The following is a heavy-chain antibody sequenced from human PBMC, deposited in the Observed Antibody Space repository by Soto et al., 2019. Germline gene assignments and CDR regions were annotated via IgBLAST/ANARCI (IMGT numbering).Heavy chain of an antibody. CDR2: ISGSGGST. V-gene: IGHV3-23*01. CDR1: GFTFSSYA. Sequence: GGSLRLSCAASGFTFSSYAMSWVRQAPGKGLEWVSSISGSGGSTYYADSVKGRFTISRDNSKNTLYLQMNSLRAEDTAVYYCTSSIFGVIITRNYWGQGTVVTVSS. J-gene: IGHJ4*02. D-gene: IGHD3-3*02. CDR3: TSSIFGVIITRNY.